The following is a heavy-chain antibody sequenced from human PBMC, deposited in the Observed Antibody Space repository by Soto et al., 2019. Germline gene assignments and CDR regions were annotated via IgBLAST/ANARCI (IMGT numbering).Heavy chain of an antibody. CDR1: GFTFSSYG. CDR2: ISYDGSNK. J-gene: IGHJ4*02. D-gene: IGHD3-3*01. Sequence: QVQLVESGGGVVQPGRSLRLSCAASGFTFSSYGMHWVRQAPGKGLEWVAVISYDGSNKYYADSVKGRFTISRDNSKNSLYLQMNSLRGEDTGGYYCAKLYYDFWCCYNSGFDYWGQGTLVTGSS. V-gene: IGHV3-30*18. CDR3: AKLYYDFWCCYNSGFDY.